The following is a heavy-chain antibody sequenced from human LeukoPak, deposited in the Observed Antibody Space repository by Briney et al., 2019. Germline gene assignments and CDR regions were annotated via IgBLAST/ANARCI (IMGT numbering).Heavy chain of an antibody. CDR2: ISYDGSNK. CDR1: GFTFSSYG. V-gene: IGHV3-30*03. D-gene: IGHD6-13*01. Sequence: PGGSLRLSCAASGFTFSSYGMHWVRQAPGKGLEWVAVISYDGSNKYYADSVKGRFTISRDNSKNTLYLQMNSLRAEDTAVYYCARDGAAAGNYYYMDVWGKGTTVTVSS. CDR3: ARDGAAAGNYYYMDV. J-gene: IGHJ6*03.